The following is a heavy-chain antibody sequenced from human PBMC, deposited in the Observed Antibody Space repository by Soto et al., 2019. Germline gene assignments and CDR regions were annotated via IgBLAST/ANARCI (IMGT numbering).Heavy chain of an antibody. CDR1: GGSFSGYY. D-gene: IGHD3-10*01. CDR3: ATLWFGELFPRNWFDP. V-gene: IGHV4-34*01. CDR2: INHSGST. Sequence: QEQLQQWGAGLLKPSETLCLTCAVYGGSFSGYYWSWIRQPPGKGLEWIGEINHSGSTNYNPSLKSRVTISVDTSKNQFSLKRSSVTAADTAVYYCATLWFGELFPRNWFDPWGQGTLVTVSS. J-gene: IGHJ5*02.